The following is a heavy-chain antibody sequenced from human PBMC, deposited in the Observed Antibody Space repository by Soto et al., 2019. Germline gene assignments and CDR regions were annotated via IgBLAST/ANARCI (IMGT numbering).Heavy chain of an antibody. D-gene: IGHD2-15*01. V-gene: IGHV4-31*03. CDR3: ARDEPPAAFER. CDR1: GGSISSGGYY. J-gene: IGHJ3*02. Sequence: PSETLSLTCTVSGGSISSGGYYWSWIRQHPGKGLEWIGYIYYSGSTYYNPSLKSRVTISVDTSKNQFSLKLSSVTAADTAVYYCARDEPPAAFERWGQGTMVTVSS. CDR2: IYYSGST.